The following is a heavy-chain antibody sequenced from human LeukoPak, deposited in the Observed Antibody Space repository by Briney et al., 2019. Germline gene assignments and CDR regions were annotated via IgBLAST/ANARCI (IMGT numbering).Heavy chain of an antibody. CDR2: IRYDGSNK. J-gene: IGHJ4*02. V-gene: IGHV3-30*02. D-gene: IGHD5-12*01. CDR1: GFTFSSYG. CDR3: ARVSLVATPYFDY. Sequence: GGSLRLSCAASGFTFSSYGMHWVRQAPGKGLEWVAFIRYDGSNKYYADSVKGRFTISRDNSKNTLYLQMNSLRAEDTAVYYCARVSLVATPYFDYWGQGTLVTVSS.